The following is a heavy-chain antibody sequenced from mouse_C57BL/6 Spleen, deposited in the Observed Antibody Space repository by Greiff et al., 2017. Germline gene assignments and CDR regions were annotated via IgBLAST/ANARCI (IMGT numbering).Heavy chain of an antibody. CDR3: ARGGDGYSYYFDY. CDR1: GFTFSDYG. D-gene: IGHD2-3*01. CDR2: ISNLPYSI. Sequence: DVMLVESGGGLVPPGGSLKLSCAASGFTFSDYGMEWVRQAPRRGPAWVAFISNLPYSIYYADTVTGRFTISRVNAKNTLYLEMSSLRSEDTAMYYCARGGDGYSYYFDYWGQGTTLTVSS. V-gene: IGHV5-15*01. J-gene: IGHJ2*01.